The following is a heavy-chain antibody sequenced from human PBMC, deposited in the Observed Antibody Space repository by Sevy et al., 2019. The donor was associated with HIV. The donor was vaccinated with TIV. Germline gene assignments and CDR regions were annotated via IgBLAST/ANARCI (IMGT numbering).Heavy chain of an antibody. Sequence: GGSLGLSCAASGFTVSSNYMSWVRQAPGKGLEWVSVIYSGGSTYYADSVKGRFTISRDNSKNTLYLQMNSLRAEDTAVYYCARASPSYYFDYWGQGTLVTVSS. CDR2: IYSGGST. D-gene: IGHD2-2*01. J-gene: IGHJ4*02. V-gene: IGHV3-53*01. CDR1: GFTVSSNY. CDR3: ARASPSYYFDY.